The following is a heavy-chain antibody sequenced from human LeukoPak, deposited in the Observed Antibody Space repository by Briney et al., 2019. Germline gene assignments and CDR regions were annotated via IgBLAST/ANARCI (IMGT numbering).Heavy chain of an antibody. Sequence: GASVKVSCKASGYTFTSYGISWVRQAPGQGLEWMGWMNPNSGNTGYAQKFQGRVTMTRNTSISTAYMELSSLRSEDTAVYYCAIDWLWDAFDIWGQGTMVTVSS. D-gene: IGHD3-9*01. J-gene: IGHJ3*02. V-gene: IGHV1-8*02. CDR1: GYTFTSYG. CDR2: MNPNSGNT. CDR3: AIDWLWDAFDI.